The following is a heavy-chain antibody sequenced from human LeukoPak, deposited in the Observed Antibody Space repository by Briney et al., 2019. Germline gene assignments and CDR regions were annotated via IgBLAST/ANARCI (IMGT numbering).Heavy chain of an antibody. D-gene: IGHD5-12*01. J-gene: IGHJ4*02. CDR1: GGSISSYY. Sequence: SETLSLTCTVSGGSISSYYWSWIRQPPGKGLEWIGYIYHSGSTYYNPSLKSRVTISVDTSKNQFSLKLSSVTAADTAVYYCARHGRRLPFDYWGQGTLVTVSS. V-gene: IGHV4-59*04. CDR3: ARHGRRLPFDY. CDR2: IYHSGST.